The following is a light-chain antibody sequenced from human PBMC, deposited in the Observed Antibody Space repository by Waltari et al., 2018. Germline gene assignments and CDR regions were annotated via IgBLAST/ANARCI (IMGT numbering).Light chain of an antibody. CDR3: QQYGRSWNT. J-gene: IGKJ2*01. CDR2: GAS. V-gene: IGKV3-20*01. Sequence: TQSPGTLSLSPGERATLSCRASQSVSSSYLAWYQQKPGQAPRLLIHGASSRATGIPDRFSGSGSGTDFTLTISRLEPEDFAVYYCQQYGRSWNTFGQGTKLEIK. CDR1: QSVSSSY.